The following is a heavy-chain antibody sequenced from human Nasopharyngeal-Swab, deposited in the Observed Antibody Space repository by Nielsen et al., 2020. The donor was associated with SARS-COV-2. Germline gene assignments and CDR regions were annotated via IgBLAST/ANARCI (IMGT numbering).Heavy chain of an antibody. CDR3: AKDDVVRGDAFDI. CDR2: ISASGGST. Sequence: GVLKISCIASEFTFNIYAMAWVRRTPGRGLQWVSGISASGGSTYYTDSVKGRFAVSRDNSRNTLYLQMHSLRVEDTALYYCAKDDVVRGDAFDIWGQGTMVTVSS. D-gene: IGHD3-10*01. CDR1: EFTFNIYA. J-gene: IGHJ3*02. V-gene: IGHV3-23*01.